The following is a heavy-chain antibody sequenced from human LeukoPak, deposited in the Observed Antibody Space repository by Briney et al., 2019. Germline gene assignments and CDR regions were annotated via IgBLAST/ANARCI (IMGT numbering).Heavy chain of an antibody. J-gene: IGHJ4*02. Sequence: SETLSLTCTVSGGSFTSYYWSWIRQPAGKGLEWIGHIDTSGTTNYNPSLKRRVTMSTDTSKNQFSLKLSSVTAADTAIYYCARDAKYYYGSRTFFFFEYWGQGTLLTVSS. V-gene: IGHV4-4*07. CDR2: IDTSGTT. CDR3: ARDAKYYYGSRTFFFFEY. CDR1: GGSFTSYY. D-gene: IGHD3-10*01.